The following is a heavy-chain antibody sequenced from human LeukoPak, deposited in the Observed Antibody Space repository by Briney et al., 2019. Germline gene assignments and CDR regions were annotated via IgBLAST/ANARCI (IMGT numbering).Heavy chain of an antibody. Sequence: GGSLRLSCAASGFTFSSYGMHWVRQAPGKGLEWGAVISYDGSNKYYADSVKGRFTISRDNSKNTLYLQMNSLRAEDTAVYYCARASYGSGNTFDYWGQGTLVTVSS. J-gene: IGHJ4*02. CDR3: ARASYGSGNTFDY. CDR1: GFTFSSYG. CDR2: ISYDGSNK. D-gene: IGHD3-10*01. V-gene: IGHV3-30*03.